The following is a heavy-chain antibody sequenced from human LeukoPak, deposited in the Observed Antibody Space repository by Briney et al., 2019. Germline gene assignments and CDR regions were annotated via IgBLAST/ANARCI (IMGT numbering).Heavy chain of an antibody. D-gene: IGHD3-16*01. CDR1: GYSFTSYW. J-gene: IGHJ4*02. V-gene: IGHV5-51*01. CDR3: ARHPGGIQVDY. Sequence: RGESLKISCKGSGYSFTSYWIGWVRQIPGKVLEWMGIIYPGDSDTRYTPYFQGHVTISADKSLSTAYLQSSSLKASATALYSRARHPGGIQVDYCGQGTLVTVSS. CDR2: IYPGDSDT.